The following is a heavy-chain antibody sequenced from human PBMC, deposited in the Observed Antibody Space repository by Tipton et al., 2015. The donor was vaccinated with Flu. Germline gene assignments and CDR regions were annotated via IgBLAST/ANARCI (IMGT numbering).Heavy chain of an antibody. CDR1: EFTFSSYW. V-gene: IGHV3-7*01. CDR2: IKQDGSEK. CDR3: ARGRGWFDP. J-gene: IGHJ5*02. Sequence: SLRLSCTASEFTFSSYWMSWVRQAPGKGLEWVAKIKQDGSEKYYVASVKGRFTISRDNAKDSLYLQMRSLRAEDTAIYYCARGRGWFDPWGQGILVTVSS. D-gene: IGHD3-16*01.